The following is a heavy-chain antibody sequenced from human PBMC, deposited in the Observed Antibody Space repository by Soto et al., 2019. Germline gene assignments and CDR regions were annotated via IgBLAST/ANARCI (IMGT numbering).Heavy chain of an antibody. Sequence: PSETLSLTCSVSGVSISSYYWSWIRQPPGKGLEWIGYIYYSGSTNYNPSLKSRVTISGDTSKNQFSLKLSSVTAADTAVYYRARDNIAVAGDAFDIWGQGTMVTVSS. V-gene: IGHV4-59*01. J-gene: IGHJ3*02. CDR3: ARDNIAVAGDAFDI. D-gene: IGHD6-19*01. CDR2: IYYSGST. CDR1: GVSISSYY.